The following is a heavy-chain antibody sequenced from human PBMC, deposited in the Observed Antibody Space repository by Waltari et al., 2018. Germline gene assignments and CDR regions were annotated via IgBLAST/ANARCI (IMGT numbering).Heavy chain of an antibody. D-gene: IGHD2-21*01. V-gene: IGHV1-8*03. CDR1: GYTFTSYD. CDR3: AREHIPYYYYYGMDV. Sequence: QVQLVQSGAEVKKPGASVKVSCKASGYTFTSYDINWVRQAIGQGLEWMGWMNPNSGNTGYAQKFQGRVTITRNTSISTAYMELSSLRSEDTAVYYCAREHIPYYYYYGMDVWGQGTTVTVSS. CDR2: MNPNSGNT. J-gene: IGHJ6*02.